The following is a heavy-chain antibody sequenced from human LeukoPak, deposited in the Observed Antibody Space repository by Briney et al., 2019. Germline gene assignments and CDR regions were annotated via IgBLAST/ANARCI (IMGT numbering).Heavy chain of an antibody. CDR3: ARHNAYYDSGGYPNWYFDL. D-gene: IGHD3-22*01. CDR1: GGSISSYY. Sequence: PSETLSLTCSVSGGSISSYYWSWIRQPPGKGLEWIGYIYYSGSASYNPSLKSRVTMSVDTSEDQFSLRLSSVTAADTAVYYCARHNAYYDSGGYPNWYFDLWGRGTLVTVSS. J-gene: IGHJ2*01. V-gene: IGHV4-59*08. CDR2: IYYSGSA.